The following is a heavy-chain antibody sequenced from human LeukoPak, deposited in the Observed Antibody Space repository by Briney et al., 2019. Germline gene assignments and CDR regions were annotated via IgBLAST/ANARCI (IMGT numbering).Heavy chain of an antibody. J-gene: IGHJ4*02. V-gene: IGHV3-20*04. CDR3: ARRDYYGSGSPDY. CDR1: GFTFSGYS. D-gene: IGHD3-10*01. Sequence: GGSLRLSCAASGFTFSGYSMNWVRQAPGEGLEWVSGINWNGGSTGYADSVKGRFTISRDNAKNSLYLQMNSLRAEDTAVYYCARRDYYGSGSPDYWGQGTLVTVSS. CDR2: INWNGGST.